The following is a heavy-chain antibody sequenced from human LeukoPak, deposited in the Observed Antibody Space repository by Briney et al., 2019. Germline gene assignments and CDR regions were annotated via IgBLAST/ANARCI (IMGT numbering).Heavy chain of an antibody. CDR2: ISAISSSST. Sequence: PGGSLRLSCAASGFTFSSYSMNWVRQAPGKGLEWVSYISAISSSSTYYADSVKGRFTISRENAKNSLYLQMNSLRAEDTAVYYCARDFHRRYYDSSGYNAFDIWGQGTLVTVSS. V-gene: IGHV3-48*04. J-gene: IGHJ4*02. CDR1: GFTFSSYS. D-gene: IGHD3-22*01. CDR3: ARDFHRRYYDSSGYNAFDI.